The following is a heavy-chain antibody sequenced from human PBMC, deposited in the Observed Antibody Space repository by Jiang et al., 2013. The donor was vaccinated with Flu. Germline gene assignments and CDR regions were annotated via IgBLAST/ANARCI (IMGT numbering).Heavy chain of an antibody. D-gene: IGHD2-15*01. CDR1: GGSISSYY. V-gene: IGHV4-59*08. J-gene: IGHJ1*01. CDR2: IYYSGST. CDR3: GAYCSGGSCYSAGGYFQH. Sequence: GLVKPSETLSLTCTVSGGSISSYYWSWIRQPPGKGLEWIGYIYYSGSTNYNPSLKSRVTISVDTSKNQFSLKLSSVTAADTAVYYCGAYCSGGSCYSAGGYFQHWGQGTLVTVSS.